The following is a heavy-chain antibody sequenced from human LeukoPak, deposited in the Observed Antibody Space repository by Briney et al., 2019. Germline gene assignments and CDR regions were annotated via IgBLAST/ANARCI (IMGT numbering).Heavy chain of an antibody. CDR3: ARVSGDYPPYYYYMDV. V-gene: IGHV3-21*01. J-gene: IGHJ6*03. CDR1: GFTFSSYS. D-gene: IGHD4-17*01. Sequence: GGSLRLSSAASGFTFSSYSMNWVRQAPGKGLEWVSSISSSSSYIYYADSVKGRFTISRDNAKNSLYLQMNSLRAEDTAVYYCARVSGDYPPYYYYMDVWGKGTTVTISS. CDR2: ISSSSSYI.